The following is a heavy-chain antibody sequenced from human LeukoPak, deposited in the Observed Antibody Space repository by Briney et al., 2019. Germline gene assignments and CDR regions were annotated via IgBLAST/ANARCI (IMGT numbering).Heavy chain of an antibody. Sequence: PSETLSLTRTVSGGSISSGSYYWGWIRQPPGKGLEWIGSIYHSGSTYYNPSLKSRVTISVDTSKNQFSLKLSSVTAADTAVYYCARSRGYSVTADYWGQGTLVTVSS. D-gene: IGHD5-18*01. CDR3: ARSRGYSVTADY. CDR1: GGSISSGSYY. CDR2: IYHSGST. V-gene: IGHV4-39*07. J-gene: IGHJ4*02.